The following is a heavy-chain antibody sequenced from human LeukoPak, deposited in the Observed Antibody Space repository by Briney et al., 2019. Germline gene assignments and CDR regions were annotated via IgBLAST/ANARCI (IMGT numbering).Heavy chain of an antibody. D-gene: IGHD6-6*01. CDR3: ARQKDLTSIAARRGFNWFDP. V-gene: IGHV4-4*09. CDR2: IYTSGST. Sequence: SETLTLTCTVSGGSISSYYWSWIRQPPGKGLEWIGYIYTSGSTNYNPSLKSRVTISVDTSKNQFSLKLSSVTAADTAVYYCARQKDLTSIAARRGFNWFDPWGQGTLVTVSS. CDR1: GGSISSYY. J-gene: IGHJ5*02.